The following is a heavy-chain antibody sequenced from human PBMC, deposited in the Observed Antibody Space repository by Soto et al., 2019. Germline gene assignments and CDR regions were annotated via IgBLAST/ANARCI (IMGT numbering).Heavy chain of an antibody. CDR1: GYTFTSYG. Sequence: ASVKVSCKASGYTFTSYGISWVRQAPGQGLEWMGWISAYNGNTNYAQKLQGRVTMTTDTSTSTAYMELRSLRSDDTAVYYCARDLIAEAGYNWFDPWGQGTLVTVSS. J-gene: IGHJ5*02. V-gene: IGHV1-18*01. CDR2: ISAYNGNT. CDR3: ARDLIAEAGYNWFDP. D-gene: IGHD6-13*01.